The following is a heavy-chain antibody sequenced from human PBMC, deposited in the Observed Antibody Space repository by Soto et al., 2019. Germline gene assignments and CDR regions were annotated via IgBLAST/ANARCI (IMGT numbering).Heavy chain of an antibody. J-gene: IGHJ3*02. V-gene: IGHV3-48*01. Sequence: GLMRDSCGAAGFTFRHYNMKRVSKAPGKGLEWVAHISLRGSTVDYADSVKGRFTISRDDADNSLFLQMNSLGADDTALYYCVREHLYFNDGIGRPLKGLDMWGPGTMVPSPQ. CDR1: GFTFRHYN. CDR3: VREHLYFNDGIGRPLKGLDM. D-gene: IGHD2-8*01. CDR2: ISLRGSTV.